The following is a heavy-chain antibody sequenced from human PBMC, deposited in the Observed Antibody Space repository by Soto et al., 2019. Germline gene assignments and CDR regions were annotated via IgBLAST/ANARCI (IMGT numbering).Heavy chain of an antibody. CDR1: GFSLSTSGVG. CDR3: AHISRRESRRRYYYFWSGYAQTGYYYCMLV. Sequence: SGPTLVNPTQTLTLTCTLSGFSLSTSGVGVGWIRQPPGKALEWLALIYWDDDKRYSPSLKSRLTITKDTSKNQVVLTMTNMDPVDTATYYCAHISRRESRRRYYYFWSGYAQTGYYYCMLVWGTGATVTTSS. V-gene: IGHV2-5*02. CDR2: IYWDDDK. J-gene: IGHJ6*03. D-gene: IGHD3-3*01.